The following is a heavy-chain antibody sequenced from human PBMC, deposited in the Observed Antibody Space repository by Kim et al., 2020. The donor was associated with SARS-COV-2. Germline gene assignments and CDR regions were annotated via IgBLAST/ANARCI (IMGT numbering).Heavy chain of an antibody. D-gene: IGHD6-19*01. Sequence: GGSLRLSCAVSGFSISDSAIHWVRQASGKGLEWVGRIRSDIYGDAIASSVSVKGRFSISTDDSRNTAYLQMDGLKSEDTAMYYCLRQLPPATGSGWSYPGNWDRGTLLTVSS. CDR2: IRSDIYGDAI. J-gene: IGHJ4*02. V-gene: IGHV3-73*01. CDR1: GFSISDSA. CDR3: LRQLPPATGSGWSYPGN.